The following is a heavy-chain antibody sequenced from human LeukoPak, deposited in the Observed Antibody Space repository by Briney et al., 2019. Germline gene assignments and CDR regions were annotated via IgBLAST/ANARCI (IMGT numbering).Heavy chain of an antibody. Sequence: SETLSLTCAVYGGSFSGYYWSWIRQPPGKGLEWIGEINHSGSTNYNPSLKSRVTISVDTSKNQFSLKLSSVTAADTAVYYCARKTIFGVVNDYWGQRTLVTVSS. CDR2: INHSGST. D-gene: IGHD3-3*01. CDR1: GGSFSGYY. V-gene: IGHV4-34*01. CDR3: ARKTIFGVVNDY. J-gene: IGHJ4*02.